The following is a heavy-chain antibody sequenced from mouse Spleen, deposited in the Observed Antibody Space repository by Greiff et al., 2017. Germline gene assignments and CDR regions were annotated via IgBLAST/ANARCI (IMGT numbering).Heavy chain of an antibody. D-gene: IGHD4-1*01. J-gene: IGHJ3*01. Sequence: QVQLQQSGAELVRPGASVKLSCKASGYTFTDYYINWVKQRPGQGLEWIARIYPGSGNTYYNEKFKGKATLTAEKSSSTAYMQLSSLTSEDSAVYFCARGANWDWFAYWGQGTLVTVSA. V-gene: IGHV1-76*01. CDR1: GYTFTDYY. CDR2: IYPGSGNT. CDR3: ARGANWDWFAY.